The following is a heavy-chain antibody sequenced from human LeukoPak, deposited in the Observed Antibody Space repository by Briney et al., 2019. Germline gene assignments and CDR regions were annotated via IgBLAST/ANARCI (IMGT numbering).Heavy chain of an antibody. CDR1: GYTFTNYW. V-gene: IGHV5-51*01. J-gene: IGHJ5*02. D-gene: IGHD3-22*01. CDR3: VRPDSNGYYDA. Sequence: GESLMISCTGSGYTFTNYWIGWVRQMPGKGLEWMGLVNPGDSDTRYSPSFQGQVTISADRSISTAYLQLSSLKASDSAMYYCVRPDSNGYYDAWGQGTLVTVSS. CDR2: VNPGDSDT.